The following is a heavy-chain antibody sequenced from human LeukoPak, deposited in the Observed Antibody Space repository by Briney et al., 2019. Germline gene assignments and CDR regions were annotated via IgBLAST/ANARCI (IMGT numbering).Heavy chain of an antibody. Sequence: LSLTCTVSGGSISPYYWSWIRQAPGKGLEWVSYISSSGSTIYYADSVKGRFTISRDNAKNSLYLQMNSLRAEDTAVYYCARETTVTAFDYWGQGTLVTVSS. D-gene: IGHD4-11*01. CDR2: ISSSGSTI. J-gene: IGHJ4*02. CDR3: ARETTVTAFDY. CDR1: GGSISPYY. V-gene: IGHV3-11*04.